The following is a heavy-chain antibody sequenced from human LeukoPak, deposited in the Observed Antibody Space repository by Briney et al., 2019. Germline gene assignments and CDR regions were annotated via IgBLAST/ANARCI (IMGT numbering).Heavy chain of an antibody. D-gene: IGHD3-22*01. CDR3: ARGGYYYDSSGYSHLPDY. V-gene: IGHV1-69*13. CDR1: GGTFSSYA. J-gene: IGHJ4*02. Sequence: SVKVSCKASGGTFSSYAFSWVRQAPGQGLEWMGGIIPIVGTTNYAQMFQGRVTVTADESTSTAYMELSSLRSEDTAVYYCARGGYYYDSSGYSHLPDYWGQGTLVTVSA. CDR2: IIPIVGTT.